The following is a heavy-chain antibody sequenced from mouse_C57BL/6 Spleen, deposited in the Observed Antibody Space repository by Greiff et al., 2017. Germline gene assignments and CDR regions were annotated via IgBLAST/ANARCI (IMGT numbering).Heavy chain of an antibody. CDR2: LSYDGSN. D-gene: IGHD2-4*01. CDR1: GYSITSGYY. Sequence: DVKLQESGPGLVKPSQSLSLTCSVTGYSITSGYYWNWIRQFPGTKLEWMGYLSYDGSNNYNPYLKNRISITLDTSKNQFFLKLNTGTTEDTATYYCAREGVYYDYDYFDYWGQGTTLTVSS. CDR3: AREGVYYDYDYFDY. V-gene: IGHV3-6*01. J-gene: IGHJ2*01.